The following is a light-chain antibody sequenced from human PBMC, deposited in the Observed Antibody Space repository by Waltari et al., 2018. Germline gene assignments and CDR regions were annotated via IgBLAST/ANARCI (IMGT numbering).Light chain of an antibody. V-gene: IGLV3-10*01. Sequence: SYELTQSPSVSVSPGQTAKITCSGDALPKKYAYWYQQKSGQAPVQVIYEDDKRPSGVPCTFSGSSPGTVATLTISVAQVEDDSVYYCYSSDISGTQSVFGRGTKVSVL. CDR3: YSSDISGTQSV. J-gene: IGLJ1*01. CDR2: EDD. CDR1: ALPKKY.